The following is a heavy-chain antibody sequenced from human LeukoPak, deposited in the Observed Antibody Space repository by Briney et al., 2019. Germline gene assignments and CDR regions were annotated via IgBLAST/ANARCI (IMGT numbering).Heavy chain of an antibody. CDR2: ISGSGGST. J-gene: IGHJ4*02. CDR1: GSTISDYY. D-gene: IGHD6-13*01. Sequence: GGSLRLSCAVSGSTISDYYMHWVRQAPGKGLEWVSAISGSGGSTYYADSVKGRFTISRDNSKNTLYLQMNSLRAEDTAVYYCAKDRPKQQLVLGYWGQGTLVTVSS. V-gene: IGHV3-23*01. CDR3: AKDRPKQQLVLGY.